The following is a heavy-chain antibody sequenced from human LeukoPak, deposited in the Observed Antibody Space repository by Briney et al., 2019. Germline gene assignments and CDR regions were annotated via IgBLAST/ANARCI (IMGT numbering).Heavy chain of an antibody. CDR3: AGRLRWVDRPNNVQKNDY. J-gene: IGHJ4*02. CDR1: GYSISSGYY. D-gene: IGHD4-23*01. CDR2: FYDSGNT. Sequence: SETLSLTCTVSGYSISSGYYWGWIRQPPGKGLEWIGSFYDSGNTYYNPSLKSRVTISVDTSKNQFSLKLSSVTAADTAVYYCAGRLRWVDRPNNVQKNDYWGQGTLVTVSS. V-gene: IGHV4-38-2*02.